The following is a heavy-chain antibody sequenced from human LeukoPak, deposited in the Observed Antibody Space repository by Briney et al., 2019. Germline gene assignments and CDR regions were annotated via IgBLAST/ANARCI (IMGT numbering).Heavy chain of an antibody. Sequence: PAETLSLTCTVSGGSISSYYWSWIRQPPGKGLEWIGNIKYSGSTNYNPSLKRRVTISVDTSKNQFSLKLSSVTAADTAVYYCARGESKRYSGYDYYVMDVWGQGTTVTVSS. V-gene: IGHV4-59*01. J-gene: IGHJ6*02. D-gene: IGHD5-12*01. CDR1: GGSISSYY. CDR3: ARGESKRYSGYDYYVMDV. CDR2: IKYSGST.